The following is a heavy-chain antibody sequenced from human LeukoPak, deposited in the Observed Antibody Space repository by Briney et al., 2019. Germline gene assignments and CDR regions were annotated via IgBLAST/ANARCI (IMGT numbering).Heavy chain of an antibody. CDR1: GFTFSTYW. J-gene: IGHJ4*02. CDR2: IKVDGSEV. D-gene: IGHD6-19*01. Sequence: GGSLRLSCAASGFTFSTYWMTWVRQVPGKGLERVANIKVDGSEVYYVASVKGRFTISRSNAKNSVYLQMNSLRVEDTAVYYCARDRGWQTFDYWGQGTLVTVSS. CDR3: ARDRGWQTFDY. V-gene: IGHV3-7*01.